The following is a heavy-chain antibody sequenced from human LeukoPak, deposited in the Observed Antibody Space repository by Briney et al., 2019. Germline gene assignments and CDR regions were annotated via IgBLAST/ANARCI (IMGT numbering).Heavy chain of an antibody. CDR1: GGSFSGYY. V-gene: IGHV4-34*01. CDR3: ARWKEDFWSGYSWFDP. CDR2: INHSGST. J-gene: IGHJ5*02. Sequence: SETLSLTCAVYGGSFSGYYWSWIRQPPGRGLEWIGEINHSGSTNYNPSLKSRVTISVDTSKNQFSLKLSSVTAADTAVYYCARWKEDFWSGYSWFDPWGQGTLVTVSS. D-gene: IGHD3-3*01.